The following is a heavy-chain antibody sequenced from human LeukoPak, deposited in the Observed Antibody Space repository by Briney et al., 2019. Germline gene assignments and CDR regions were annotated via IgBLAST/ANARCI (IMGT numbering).Heavy chain of an antibody. Sequence: PSETPSLTCSVSGVSISSTTLYCGWIRQPPGKWLDWIGSIKYSGGTSYNPSLKSRLTISRDTTKNQFSLKLSSVTAADTAIYYCARYQGGTMFDIWGQGTEVTVSS. V-gene: IGHV4-39*01. CDR2: IKYSGGT. CDR3: ARYQGGTMFDI. J-gene: IGHJ3*02. D-gene: IGHD3-10*01. CDR1: GVSISSTTLY.